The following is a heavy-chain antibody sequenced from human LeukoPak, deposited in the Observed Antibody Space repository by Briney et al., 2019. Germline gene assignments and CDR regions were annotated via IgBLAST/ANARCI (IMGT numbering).Heavy chain of an antibody. V-gene: IGHV3-9*01. CDR3: AKDTGMTTVTPFDY. CDR2: ISWNSGSI. CDR1: GFTFDDYA. J-gene: IGHJ4*02. Sequence: GGSLRLSCAASGFTFDDYAMHWVRQAPGKGLEWVSGISWNSGSIGYADSVKGRFTISRDNAKDSLYLQMNSLRAEDTALYYCAKDTGMTTVTPFDYWGQGTLVTVSS. D-gene: IGHD4-11*01.